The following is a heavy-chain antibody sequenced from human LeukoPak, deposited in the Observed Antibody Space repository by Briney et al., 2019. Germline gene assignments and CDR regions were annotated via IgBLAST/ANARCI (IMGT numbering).Heavy chain of an antibody. CDR1: GFTFSSYW. J-gene: IGHJ4*02. Sequence: GGSLRLSCAASGFTFSSYWMSWVRQAPGKGLEWGANIKQDGSEKYYVDSVKGRFTISRDNAKNSLYLQMNSLRAEDTAVYYCARDGHDYIWGSYLNWGQGTLVTVSS. CDR3: ARDGHDYIWGSYLN. CDR2: IKQDGSEK. V-gene: IGHV3-7*01. D-gene: IGHD3-16*02.